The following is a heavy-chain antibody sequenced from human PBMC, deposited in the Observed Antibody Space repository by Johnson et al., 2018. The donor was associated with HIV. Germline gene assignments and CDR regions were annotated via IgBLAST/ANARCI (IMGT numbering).Heavy chain of an antibody. J-gene: IGHJ3*02. CDR3: AKSPAKDHGGNSGAFDI. CDR1: GFTFSSYA. Sequence: EVQLVESGGGLVQPGGSLRLACAASGFTFSSYAMSWVRQAPGKGLEWVSTFSGSGDNTYYADSVRGRFAISRDNSKNTLYLQMNSLRAEDTAIYYCAKSPAKDHGGNSGAFDIWGQGTMVTVSS. D-gene: IGHD4-23*01. V-gene: IGHV3-23*04. CDR2: FSGSGDNT.